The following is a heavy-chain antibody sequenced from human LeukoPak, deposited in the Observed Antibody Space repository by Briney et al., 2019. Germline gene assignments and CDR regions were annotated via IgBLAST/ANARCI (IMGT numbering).Heavy chain of an antibody. V-gene: IGHV3-30*03. CDR1: GFTFSSYS. CDR2: ISYDGSNK. D-gene: IGHD3-3*01. Sequence: GGSLRLSCAASGFTFSSYSMNWVRQAPGKGLEWVAVISYDGSNKYYADSVKGRFTISRDNSKNTLYLQMNSLRAEDTAVYYCARDPGYYDFWSGYAYYYYGMDVWGQGTTVTVSS. CDR3: ARDPGYYDFWSGYAYYYYGMDV. J-gene: IGHJ6*02.